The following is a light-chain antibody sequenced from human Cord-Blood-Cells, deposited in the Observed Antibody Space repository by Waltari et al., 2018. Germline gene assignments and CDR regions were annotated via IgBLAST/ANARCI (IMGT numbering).Light chain of an antibody. CDR1: SSNICGANY. V-gene: IGLV2-14*03. CDR2: DVS. Sequence: QSALTQPVSVSGSPGHSLTIPCPGPSSNICGANYVSWYQQHPGKAPKLMIYDVSNRPSGVSNRFSGSKSGDTASLTISGLQAEDEADYYCSSYTSSSTWVFGGGTKLTVL. J-gene: IGLJ3*02. CDR3: SSYTSSSTWV.